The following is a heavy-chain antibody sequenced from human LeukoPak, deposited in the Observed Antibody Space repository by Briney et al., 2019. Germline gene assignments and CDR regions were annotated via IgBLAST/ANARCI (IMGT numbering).Heavy chain of an antibody. Sequence: SETLSLTCTVSGGSISSYYWSWIRQPPGKGLEWIGYIYYSGSTNYNPSLKSRVTISVDTSKNQFSLKLSSVTAADTAVYYCARDRSVDTAMVNFDYWGQGTLVTVSS. V-gene: IGHV4-59*12. CDR3: ARDRSVDTAMVNFDY. CDR2: IYYSGST. J-gene: IGHJ4*02. D-gene: IGHD5-18*01. CDR1: GGSISSYY.